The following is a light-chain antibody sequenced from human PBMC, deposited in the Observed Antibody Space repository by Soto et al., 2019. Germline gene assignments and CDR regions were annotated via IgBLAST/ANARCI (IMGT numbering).Light chain of an antibody. CDR2: GAS. J-gene: IGKJ4*01. CDR3: QQYGSSQLI. V-gene: IGKV3-20*01. CDR1: QSVGSSY. Sequence: EIVLTQSPGTLSLSPGERATLSCRASQSVGSSYLAWYQQKPGQAPRLLIYGASSRATGIPDRFSGSGSGTDFTLTISRLEPEDFAVYYYQQYGSSQLIFGGGTKVEIK.